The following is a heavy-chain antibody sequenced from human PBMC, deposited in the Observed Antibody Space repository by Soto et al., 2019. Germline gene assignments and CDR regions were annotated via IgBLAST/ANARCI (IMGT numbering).Heavy chain of an antibody. V-gene: IGHV4-31*03. Sequence: QVQLQESGPGLVKPSQTLSLTCTVSGGSISSGGYYWTWIRQHPGKGLEWIGYIYYSGSTYYNPYHKSRVTISVNTSKNHFSLKPSSVTAADTHVHYCARSVFPWGQGTLVTVSS. CDR1: GGSISSGGYY. CDR3: ARSVFP. CDR2: IYYSGST. J-gene: IGHJ5*02.